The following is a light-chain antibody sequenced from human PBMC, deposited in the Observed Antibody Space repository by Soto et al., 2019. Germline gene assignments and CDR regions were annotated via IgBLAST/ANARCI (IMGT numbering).Light chain of an antibody. Sequence: EIVLTQSPGTLSLSPGERATLACRAIQSVSSGYLAWYQQKPGQAPRLLIYGASNRATGIPDRFSGSGSGTDFTLTISSLEPEDFAVYYCQQRSNWPPITFGQGTRLEIK. CDR2: GAS. J-gene: IGKJ5*01. CDR1: QSVSSGY. V-gene: IGKV3D-20*02. CDR3: QQRSNWPPIT.